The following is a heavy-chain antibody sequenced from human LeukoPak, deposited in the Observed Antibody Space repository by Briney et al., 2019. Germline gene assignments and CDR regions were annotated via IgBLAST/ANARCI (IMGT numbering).Heavy chain of an antibody. CDR3: AREGNGEYGYFDY. CDR1: GGTFSSYA. Sequence: GASVKVSCKASGGTFSSYAISWVRQAPGQGLEWMGRIIPILGIANYAQMFQGRVTITADKSTSTAYMELSSLRSEDTAVYYCAREGNGEYGYFDYWGQGTLVTVSS. V-gene: IGHV1-69*04. J-gene: IGHJ4*02. CDR2: IIPILGIA. D-gene: IGHD4-17*01.